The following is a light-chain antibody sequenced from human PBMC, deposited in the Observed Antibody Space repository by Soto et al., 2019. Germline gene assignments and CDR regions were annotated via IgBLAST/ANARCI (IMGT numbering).Light chain of an antibody. CDR1: QSVGSD. CDR3: QQYGSSRWT. J-gene: IGKJ1*01. Sequence: IVMTPSPATLSVSPGERATLSCRASQSVGSDLAWYQQKPGQAPRFLIYGASTRATGVPARFSASGSGTDFTLTISRLEPEDFAVYYCQQYGSSRWTFGQGTKVDIK. CDR2: GAS. V-gene: IGKV3-15*01.